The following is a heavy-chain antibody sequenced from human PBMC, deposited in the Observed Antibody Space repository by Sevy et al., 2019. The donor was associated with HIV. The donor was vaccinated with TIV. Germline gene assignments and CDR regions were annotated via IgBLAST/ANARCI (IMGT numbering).Heavy chain of an antibody. J-gene: IGHJ3*02. Sequence: ASVKVSCKASGYTFTGHYMHWVRQAPGQGLEWMGWINPNSGSTDYAQKFQGRVTLTRDTSISTAYLELSRLTSDDTAVYYWARVFPYCSGGSCYSPYDAFDIWGQGTLVTVSS. CDR2: INPNSGST. V-gene: IGHV1-2*02. D-gene: IGHD2-15*01. CDR3: ARVFPYCSGGSCYSPYDAFDI. CDR1: GYTFTGHY.